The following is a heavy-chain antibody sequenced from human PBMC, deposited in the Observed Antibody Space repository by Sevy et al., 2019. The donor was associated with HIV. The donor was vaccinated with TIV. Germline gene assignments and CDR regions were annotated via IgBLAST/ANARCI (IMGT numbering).Heavy chain of an antibody. CDR1: GFSFISYA. V-gene: IGHV3-23*01. D-gene: IGHD2-15*01. CDR2: ISGSDGAT. CDR3: AKDIVSVVGDAFDI. J-gene: IGHJ3*02. Sequence: GGYLRLSCAASGFSFISYAMNWVRQAPGKGLEWVSAISGSDGATYYADPVKGRFSISRDNSKNTLYLQMDSLRAEDTAVYYCAKDIVSVVGDAFDIWGHGTMVTVSS.